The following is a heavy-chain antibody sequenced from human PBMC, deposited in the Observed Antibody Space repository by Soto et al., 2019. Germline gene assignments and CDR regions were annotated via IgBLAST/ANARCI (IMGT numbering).Heavy chain of an antibody. Sequence: QVQLQESGPGLVKPSQTLSLTCTVSGGSISSGYYWSWIRQHPGKGLEWIGYIYYSGSTYYNPSLESRVTMSVDTSKNQFSLKLSSVTAADTAVYYCARGGYGSGNNYYYYGMDVWGQGTTVTVSS. CDR1: GGSISSGYY. D-gene: IGHD3-10*01. CDR3: ARGGYGSGNNYYYYGMDV. CDR2: IYYSGST. V-gene: IGHV4-31*03. J-gene: IGHJ6*02.